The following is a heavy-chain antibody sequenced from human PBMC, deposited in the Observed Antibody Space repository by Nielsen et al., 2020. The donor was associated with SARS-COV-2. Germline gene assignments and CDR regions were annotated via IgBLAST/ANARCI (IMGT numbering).Heavy chain of an antibody. D-gene: IGHD1-7*01. CDR1: GDTFISYS. V-gene: IGHV1-18*04. CDR3: ASTFGTTLPYYFDY. CDR2: ISGYNGDT. J-gene: IGHJ4*02. Sequence: VKVSCKASGDTFISYSISWVRQAPGQGLEWMGWISGYNGDTRYAQRFQGRVTMTTDTSTNTAYMELRSLKSDDTAMYYCASTFGTTLPYYFDYWGQGTLIAVSS.